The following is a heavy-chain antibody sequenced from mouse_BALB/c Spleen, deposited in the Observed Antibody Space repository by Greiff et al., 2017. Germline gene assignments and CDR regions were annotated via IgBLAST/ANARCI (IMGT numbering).Heavy chain of an antibody. J-gene: IGHJ2*01. CDR3: ARYYVDY. V-gene: IGHV1-7*01. CDR1: GYTFTSYW. Sequence: VQLQQSGAELAKPGASVKMSCKASGYTFTSYWMHWVKQRPGQGLEWIGYINPSTGYTEYNQKFKDKATLTADKSSSTAYMQLSSLTSEDSAVYYCARYYVDYWGQGTTLTVSS. CDR2: INPSTGYT.